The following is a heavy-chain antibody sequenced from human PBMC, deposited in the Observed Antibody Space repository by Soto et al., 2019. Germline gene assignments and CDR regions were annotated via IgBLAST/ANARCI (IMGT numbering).Heavy chain of an antibody. D-gene: IGHD2-15*01. Sequence: QVQLVQSGAEVKKPGASVKVSCKTSGYTFTAYYVHWVRQVPGQGLEWMGWINPDSGGTNYAQKFQGRVTMTRNTSISTAYMELSSLRSEDTAVYYCASGQRYSEAFDIWGQGTMVTVSS. J-gene: IGHJ3*02. CDR3: ASGQRYSEAFDI. CDR2: INPDSGGT. V-gene: IGHV1-2*02. CDR1: GYTFTAYY.